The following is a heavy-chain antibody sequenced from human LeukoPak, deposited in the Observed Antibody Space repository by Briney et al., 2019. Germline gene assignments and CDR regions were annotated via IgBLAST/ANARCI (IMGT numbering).Heavy chain of an antibody. CDR3: ARYVSSGSDDH. V-gene: IGHV1-69*04. CDR1: GGTFSTYA. CDR2: IIPIVGIA. D-gene: IGHD3-22*01. J-gene: IGHJ4*02. Sequence: SVKVSCKASGGTFSTYAISWVRQAPGQGLEWMGRIIPIVGIANYAQKLQGRVTITADKSTSTAYMELSSLRSEDTAVYYCARYVSSGSDDHWGQGTLVTVSS.